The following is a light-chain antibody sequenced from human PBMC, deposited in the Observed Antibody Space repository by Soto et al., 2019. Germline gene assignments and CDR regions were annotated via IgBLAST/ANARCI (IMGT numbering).Light chain of an antibody. CDR1: SGDVGSYNL. Sequence: SALTPPASVSGSPGPSITISCTGTSGDVGSYNLVSWYQQHPGKAPKLMIYEGSKRPSGVSNRFSGSKSGNTASLTISGLQAEDEADYYCCSYAGSSTYVVFGGGTQLTV. J-gene: IGLJ2*01. CDR3: CSYAGSSTYVV. CDR2: EGS. V-gene: IGLV2-23*01.